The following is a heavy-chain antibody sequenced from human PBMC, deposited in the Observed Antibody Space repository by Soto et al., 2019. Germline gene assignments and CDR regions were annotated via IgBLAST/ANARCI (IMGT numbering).Heavy chain of an antibody. Sequence: SETLSLTCTVSGGSISSGGYYWSWIRQHPGKGLEWIGYIYYSGSTYYNPSLKSRVTISVDTSKNQFSLKLSSVTAADTAVYYCARDKKYYDFWSGYYTGSPWFDPWGQGTLVTVSS. D-gene: IGHD3-3*01. CDR3: ARDKKYYDFWSGYYTGSPWFDP. CDR2: IYYSGST. V-gene: IGHV4-31*03. J-gene: IGHJ5*02. CDR1: GGSISSGGYY.